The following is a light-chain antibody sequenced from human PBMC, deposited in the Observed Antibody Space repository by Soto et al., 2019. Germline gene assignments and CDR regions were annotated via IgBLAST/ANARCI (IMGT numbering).Light chain of an antibody. CDR2: LGS. CDR1: QSLLHSNGYNY. CDR3: MQALQTPT. V-gene: IGKV2-28*01. J-gene: IGKJ4*01. Sequence: EIVLTQSPPSLPVTPGEPASIACRSSQSLLHSNGYNYLDWYLQKPGQSPQPLIFLGSNRASGVPDRFSGSGSGTDFTLKISRVEAEDVRVYYCMQALQTPTFGGGTKVEIK.